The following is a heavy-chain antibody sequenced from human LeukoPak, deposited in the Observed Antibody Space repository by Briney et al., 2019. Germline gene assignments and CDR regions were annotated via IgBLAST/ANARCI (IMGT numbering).Heavy chain of an antibody. CDR3: ARDSKPSNSYSSSWSYFNY. CDR1: GYTFTGYY. CDR2: INPKSGDT. V-gene: IGHV1-2*02. J-gene: IGHJ4*02. Sequence: ASVKVSCKASGYTFTGYYMHWVRPTPRQGLEWMGWINPKSGDTNDAQKFQGRVTMTRDTSITTAYMELSRLTSDDTAVYYCARDSKPSNSYSSSWSYFNYWGQGTLVTVSS. D-gene: IGHD6-13*01.